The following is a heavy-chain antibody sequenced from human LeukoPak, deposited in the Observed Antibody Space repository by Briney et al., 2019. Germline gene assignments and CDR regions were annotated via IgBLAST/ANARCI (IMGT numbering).Heavy chain of an antibody. CDR2: INSDGSTT. V-gene: IGHV3-74*01. Sequence: GGSLRLSCVASGFTFSSYWMHCVRHAPGKGLVWVSRINSDGSTTNYADSVKGRFTISRDNAKNTLYLQMNSLRADDTAVYYCARSRWLDAFDYWGQGTLVNVSS. D-gene: IGHD6-19*01. J-gene: IGHJ4*02. CDR3: ARSRWLDAFDY. CDR1: GFTFSSYW.